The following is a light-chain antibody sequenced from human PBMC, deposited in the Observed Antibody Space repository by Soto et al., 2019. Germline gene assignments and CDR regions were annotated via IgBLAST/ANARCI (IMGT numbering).Light chain of an antibody. CDR1: LNVNSY. V-gene: IGKV3-11*01. CDR3: QQRQYWPPIT. CDR2: DAS. Sequence: GLTQSPATLSLSPGERATLSCRASLNVNSYLAWYQQKPGQAPRLLIYDASNRAAGIPARFSGSGSGTHFTLTISSLEPEDFAIYYCQQRQYWPPITFGQGTRLEIK. J-gene: IGKJ5*01.